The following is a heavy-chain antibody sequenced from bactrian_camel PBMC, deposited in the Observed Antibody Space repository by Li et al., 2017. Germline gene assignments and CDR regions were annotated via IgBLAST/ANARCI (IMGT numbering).Heavy chain of an antibody. D-gene: IGHD2*01. CDR1: GYTGGNDC. J-gene: IGHJ7*01. CDR2: IDSEGSA. V-gene: IGHV3S53*01. Sequence: HVQLVESGGGLVSPGGSLRLSCAASGYTGGNDCMGWFRQVPGNEREGIAAIDSEGSASYADSVKGRFTISKDNAKNTLYLQMNSLKPEDTATYHCAAYLGSYVGSGGYCYPPSKYGMDYWGKGTQVTVS.